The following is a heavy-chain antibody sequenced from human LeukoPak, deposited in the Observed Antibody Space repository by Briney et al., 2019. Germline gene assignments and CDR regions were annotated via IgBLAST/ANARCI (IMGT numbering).Heavy chain of an antibody. CDR1: GFTFDDYT. D-gene: IGHD2-2*01. CDR2: IRWDGGRT. J-gene: IGHJ6*03. V-gene: IGHV3-43*01. Sequence: GGSLRLSCTASGFTFDDYTMHWVRQVPGKGLEWVSLIRWDGGRTYYADSVKGRFTISRDNSKNSLYLQMNSLRTEDSALYYCAKDGGQLLSYDYYFYMDVWGKGTTVTVSS. CDR3: AKDGGQLLSYDYYFYMDV.